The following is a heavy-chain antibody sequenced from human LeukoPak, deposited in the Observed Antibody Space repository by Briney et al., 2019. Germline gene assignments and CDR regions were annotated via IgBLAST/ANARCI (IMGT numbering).Heavy chain of an antibody. V-gene: IGHV6-1*01. CDR1: GDSVSTNSVV. J-gene: IGHJ3*02. CDR2: TYYRSEWYS. CDR3: ARISSPWSPRDAFDI. Sequence: SQTLSLTCAISGDSVSTNSVVWNWIRQSPSRGLEWLGGTYYRSEWYSDYAVSVKGRITINPDTSKNQFSLQLNSVTPEDTAVYYCARISSPWSPRDAFDIWGQGTMVTVSS. D-gene: IGHD1-26*01.